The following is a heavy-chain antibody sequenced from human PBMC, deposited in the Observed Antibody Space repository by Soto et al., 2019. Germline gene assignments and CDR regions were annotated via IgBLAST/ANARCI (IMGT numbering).Heavy chain of an antibody. CDR3: ARDRGESNSSWFWYCSH. D-gene: IGHD6-13*01. CDR1: GASISSYN. J-gene: IGHJ1*01. Sequence: SETLSLTCSVSGASISSYNWNWVRQPAGKGPEWVGRLNIAGSINYSPSLKSRITMSMDTSKNQISLHLRSVTAADTAIYYCARDRGESNSSWFWYCSHWGHGTLVTHSS. V-gene: IGHV4-4*07. CDR2: LNIAGSI.